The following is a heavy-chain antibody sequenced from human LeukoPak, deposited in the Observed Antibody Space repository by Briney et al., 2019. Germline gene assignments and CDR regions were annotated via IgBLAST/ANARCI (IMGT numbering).Heavy chain of an antibody. CDR1: GGSISSYY. CDR2: IYYSGST. V-gene: IGHV4-59*01. Sequence: PSETLSLTCTVSGGSISSYYWSWIRQPPGKGLEWIGYIYYSGSTNYNPSLKSRVTISVDTSKNQFSLKLSSVTAADTAVYYWAREYYDILTGYYRFDYWGQGTLVTVSS. CDR3: AREYYDILTGYYRFDY. J-gene: IGHJ4*02. D-gene: IGHD3-9*01.